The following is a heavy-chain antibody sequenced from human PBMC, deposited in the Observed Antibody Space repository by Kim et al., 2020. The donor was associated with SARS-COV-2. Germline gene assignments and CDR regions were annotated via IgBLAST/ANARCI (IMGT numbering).Heavy chain of an antibody. CDR2: IYHSGNI. V-gene: IGHV4-4*02. CDR1: GASISSSDW. Sequence: SETLSLTCAVSGASISSSDWWTWVRQPPGKGLEWIGEIYHSGNINYNPSLKSRVTFSVDTSKNQYSLRLNSVTAADTAIYYCARLKRSDTSGGYLRFDYWGQGTLVTVSS. J-gene: IGHJ4*02. CDR3: ARLKRSDTSGGYLRFDY. D-gene: IGHD3-10*01.